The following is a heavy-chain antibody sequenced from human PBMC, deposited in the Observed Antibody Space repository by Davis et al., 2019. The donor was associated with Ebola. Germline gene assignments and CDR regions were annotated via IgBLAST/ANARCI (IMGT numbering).Heavy chain of an antibody. J-gene: IGHJ4*02. CDR1: GFTFSSYG. CDR2: ISYDGSNK. D-gene: IGHD3-9*01. CDR3: AKEGNTYYDILTGYYDY. Sequence: GESLKISCAASGFTFSSYGMHWVRQAPGKGLEWVAVISYDGSNKYYADSVKGRFTISRDNSKNTLYLQMNSLRAEDTAVYYCAKEGNTYYDILTGYYDYWGQGTLVTVSS. V-gene: IGHV3-30*18.